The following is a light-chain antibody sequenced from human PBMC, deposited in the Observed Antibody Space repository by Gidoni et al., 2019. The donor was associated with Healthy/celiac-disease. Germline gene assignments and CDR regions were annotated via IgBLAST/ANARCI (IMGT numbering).Light chain of an antibody. CDR3: QQYNSYPVT. Sequence: ASVGDRVTITCRASQSISSWLAWYQQKPGKAPKLLIYKASSLESGVPSRFSGSGSGTEFTLTISSLQPDDFATYYCQQYNSYPVTFGQGTKVEIQ. CDR2: KAS. CDR1: QSISSW. V-gene: IGKV1-5*03. J-gene: IGKJ1*01.